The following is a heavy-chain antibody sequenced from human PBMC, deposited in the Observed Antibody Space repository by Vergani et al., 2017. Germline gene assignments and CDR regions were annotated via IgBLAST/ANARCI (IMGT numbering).Heavy chain of an antibody. CDR2: ISAYNGNT. D-gene: IGHD3-22*01. V-gene: IGHV1-18*01. CDR3: ARDLVPYYYDSSGYWRGRYFDY. Sequence: QVQLVQSGAEVKKPGASVKVSCKASGYTFTSYGISWVRQAPGQGLEWMGWISAYNGNTNYAQKLQGRVTMTTDTSTSTAYMELRSLISDDTAVYYCARDLVPYYYDSSGYWRGRYFDYWGQGTLVTVSS. CDR1: GYTFTSYG. J-gene: IGHJ4*02.